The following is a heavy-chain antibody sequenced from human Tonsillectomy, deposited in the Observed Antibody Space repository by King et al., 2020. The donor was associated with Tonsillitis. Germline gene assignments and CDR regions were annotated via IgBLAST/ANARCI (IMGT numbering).Heavy chain of an antibody. CDR3: AKVDSSGPTYWSFDL. J-gene: IGHJ2*01. D-gene: IGHD6-19*01. V-gene: IGHV3-23*04. CDR2: ISGSGKYT. CDR1: GYTFHSFA. Sequence: VQLVESGGGLVQPGGSLRLSCAASGYTFHSFALSWVRQAPGKGLEWVSAISGSGKYTYYADSVKGRFTISRDNSNNTLSLQLSGLRAEDTAIYYCAKVDSSGPTYWSFDLWGRGTLVTVSS.